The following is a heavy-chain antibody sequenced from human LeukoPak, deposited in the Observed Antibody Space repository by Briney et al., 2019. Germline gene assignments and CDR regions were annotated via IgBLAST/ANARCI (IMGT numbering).Heavy chain of an antibody. CDR3: ARYRDTVPADYYYGMDV. D-gene: IGHD3-16*02. CDR2: IDPSDYYT. V-gene: IGHV5-10-1*01. CDR1: GYPFTSYW. J-gene: IGHJ6*02. Sequence: GASLDISSKASGYPFTSYWISWVRQKPEKGREWMGRIDPSDYYTNYSPSFQGHVTISGTKSITTANLQWSRLGASAPAVSYCARYRDTVPADYYYGMDVWGQGATVTVSS.